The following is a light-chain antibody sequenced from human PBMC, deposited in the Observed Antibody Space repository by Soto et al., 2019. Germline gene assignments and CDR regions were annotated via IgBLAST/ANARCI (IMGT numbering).Light chain of an antibody. CDR1: SSDVGAYNY. CDR2: DVS. Sequence: QXVLTQPASVSGSPGQSITISCTGTSSDVGAYNYVSWYQQHPAKVPKLMIYDVSNRPSGVSDRFSGSKSGNTASLTISGLQAEDEADYYCYSYTSSSTYVFGTGTKVTVL. J-gene: IGLJ1*01. V-gene: IGLV2-14*01. CDR3: YSYTSSSTYV.